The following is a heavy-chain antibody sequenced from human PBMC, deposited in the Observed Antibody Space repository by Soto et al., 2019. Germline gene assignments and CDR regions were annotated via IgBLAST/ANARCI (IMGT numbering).Heavy chain of an antibody. CDR2: IYYSGST. J-gene: IGHJ4*02. CDR1: GGYIRSGGYY. Sequence: PSETLSLTCTVSGGYIRSGGYYWSWIRQHPGKGLEWIGYIYYSGSTYYNPSLKSRVTISVDTSKNQFSLKLSSVTAADTAVYYCARWVGATSFDYWGQGTLVTVSS. CDR3: ARWVGATSFDY. D-gene: IGHD1-26*01. V-gene: IGHV4-31*03.